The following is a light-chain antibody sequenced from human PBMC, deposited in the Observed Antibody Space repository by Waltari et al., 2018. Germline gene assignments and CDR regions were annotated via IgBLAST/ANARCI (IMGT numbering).Light chain of an antibody. CDR2: DDD. J-gene: IGLJ2*01. V-gene: IGLV1-51*01. CDR1: SSNIGRSY. CDR3: GTWDSGLSVVV. Sequence: QSVLTQPPSVSAAPGQRVTISCSGSSSNIGRSYVCWYQHVPGTAPKLLIYDDDQRIRVVLGRFSGFKSGTSAVLGITGLQTEDEADYYCGTWDSGLSVVVFGGGTRLTVL.